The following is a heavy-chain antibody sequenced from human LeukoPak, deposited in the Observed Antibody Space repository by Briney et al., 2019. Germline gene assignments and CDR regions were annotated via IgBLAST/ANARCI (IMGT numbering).Heavy chain of an antibody. CDR2: ISGSGGST. J-gene: IGHJ6*02. D-gene: IGHD3-10*01. CDR1: GFPFSSYA. Sequence: GSLRLSCAASGFPFSSYAMSWVRQAPGKGLEWVSAISGSGGSTYYADSVKGRFTISRDNSKNTLYLQMNSLRAEDTAVYYCAKDLRYYYGSGSYYYYGMDVWGQGTTVTVSS. V-gene: IGHV3-23*01. CDR3: AKDLRYYYGSGSYYYYGMDV.